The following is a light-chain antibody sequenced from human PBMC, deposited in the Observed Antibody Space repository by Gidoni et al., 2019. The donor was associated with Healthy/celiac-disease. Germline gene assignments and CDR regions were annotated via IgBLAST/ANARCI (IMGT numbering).Light chain of an antibody. V-gene: IGLV6-57*04. CDR3: QSYDSSTHWV. CDR1: SGSIASNY. Sequence: NFMLPQPHSVSDSPGKTVTISCTRSSGSIASNYVQWYQQRPGSVPTTVIYEDKQRPSGVPDRFSGSIDSSSNSASLTISGLKTEDEADYYCQSYDSSTHWVFGGGTKLTVL. J-gene: IGLJ3*02. CDR2: EDK.